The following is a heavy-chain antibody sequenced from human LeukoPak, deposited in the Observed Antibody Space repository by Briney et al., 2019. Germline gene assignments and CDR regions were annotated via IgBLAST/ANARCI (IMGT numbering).Heavy chain of an antibody. CDR1: GFTFSSYS. CDR3: ARDKDYASDM. CDR2: INFKSEDI. J-gene: IGHJ3*02. Sequence: GGSLRLSCAASGFTFSSYSMNWVRQAPGKGLEWISFINFKSEDIRYADSVEGRFIISRDNARKSLYLHMNSLRVEDTAVYYCARDKDYASDMWGQGTMVTVAS. D-gene: IGHD4-11*01. V-gene: IGHV3-48*01.